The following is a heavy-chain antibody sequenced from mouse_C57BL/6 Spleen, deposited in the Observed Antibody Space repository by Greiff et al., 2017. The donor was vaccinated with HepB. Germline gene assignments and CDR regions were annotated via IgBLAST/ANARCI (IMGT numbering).Heavy chain of an antibody. CDR1: GYTFTSYW. Sequence: VQLQQSGAELVKPGASVKLSCKASGYTFTSYWMHWVKQRPGQGLEWIGMIHPNSGSTNYNEKFKSKATLTVDKSSSTAYMQLSSLTSEDSAVYYCARPYYGSSYEEDYWGQGTTLTVSS. CDR3: ARPYYGSSYEEDY. J-gene: IGHJ2*01. D-gene: IGHD1-1*01. CDR2: IHPNSGST. V-gene: IGHV1-64*01.